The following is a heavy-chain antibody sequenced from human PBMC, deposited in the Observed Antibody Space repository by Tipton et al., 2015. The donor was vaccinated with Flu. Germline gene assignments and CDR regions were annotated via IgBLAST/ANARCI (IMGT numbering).Heavy chain of an antibody. CDR3: SRGPESIVGPPGGWFDP. D-gene: IGHD1-26*01. Sequence: TLSLTCAVYGGSFSGYYWSWIRQPPGKGLEWIGEINHSGSTNYNQSLKSRVTISVDTSKNQFSLKLSSVTAADTAVYYCSRGPESIVGPPGGWFDPWGQGTLVTVSS. J-gene: IGHJ5*02. CDR1: GGSFSGYY. CDR2: INHSGST. V-gene: IGHV4-34*01.